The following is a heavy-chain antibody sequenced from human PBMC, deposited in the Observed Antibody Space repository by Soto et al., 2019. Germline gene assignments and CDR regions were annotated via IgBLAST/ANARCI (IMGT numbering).Heavy chain of an antibody. J-gene: IGHJ6*02. D-gene: IGHD2-15*01. CDR1: GFTFSSYS. CDR2: ISSSSNTI. V-gene: IGHV3-48*02. CDR3: ASESVVVAAKVYYGMDV. Sequence: EVQLVESGGGLVQPGGSLRLSCAASGFTFSSYSMNWVRQAPGKGLEWVSYISSSSNTIYYADSVKGRFTISRDNAKNSLYLQMNSLRDEDTAVYYCASESVVVAAKVYYGMDVWGQGTTVTVSS.